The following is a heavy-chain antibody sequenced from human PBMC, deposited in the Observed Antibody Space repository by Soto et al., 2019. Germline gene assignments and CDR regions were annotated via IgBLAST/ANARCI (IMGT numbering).Heavy chain of an antibody. CDR3: TTRYCTNGVCSSDY. Sequence: GGSLRLSCAASGFTFSNAWMNWVRQAPGKGLEWVGRIKSKTDGGTTDYAAPVKGRFTISRDDSKNTLYLQMNSLKTEDTAVYYCTTRYCTNGVCSSDYWGQGTLVTVSS. D-gene: IGHD2-8*01. CDR1: GFTFSNAW. CDR2: IKSKTDGGTT. J-gene: IGHJ4*02. V-gene: IGHV3-15*07.